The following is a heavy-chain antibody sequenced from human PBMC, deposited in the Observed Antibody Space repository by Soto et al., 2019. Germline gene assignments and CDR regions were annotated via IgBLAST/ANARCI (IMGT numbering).Heavy chain of an antibody. V-gene: IGHV4-4*02. CDR2: IYHSGST. CDR1: GGSISSSNW. D-gene: IGHD4-17*01. Sequence: QVQLQESGPGLVKPSGTLSLTCAVSGGSISSSNWWSWVRQPPGKGLEWIGEIYHSGSTNYNPALKGRVTISVDKSKNQFSLKLSSVTAADKAVYYCARSTRSGTTFDYWGQGTLVTVSS. CDR3: ARSTRSGTTFDY. J-gene: IGHJ4*02.